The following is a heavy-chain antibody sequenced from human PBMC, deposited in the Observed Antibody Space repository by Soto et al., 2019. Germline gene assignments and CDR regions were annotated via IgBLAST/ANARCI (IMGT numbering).Heavy chain of an antibody. CDR1: GFTFSTYW. D-gene: IGHD2-15*01. Sequence: EVQLVESGGGLVQPGGSLRLSCAASGFTFSTYWMHWVRQVPGKGLEWVSHINGDGSSTSYADSVRGRFTISRDNTENTVDLQMNSLRVDDTAVYYCARGTGGFDPWGQGTIVTVSA. CDR3: ARGTGGFDP. J-gene: IGHJ5*02. CDR2: INGDGSST. V-gene: IGHV3-74*02.